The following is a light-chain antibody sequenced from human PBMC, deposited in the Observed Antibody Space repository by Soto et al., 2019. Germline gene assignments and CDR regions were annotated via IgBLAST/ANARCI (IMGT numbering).Light chain of an antibody. Sequence: QSALTQPASVSGSPGQSITISCTGTSSDVGSYNYVSWYQQHPGKAPKLMIYDVSNRPSGVSNRFSGSKSGNTASLTISGLQAKDEADYYCNSYTGSSTPYVFGTGTKVTVL. CDR3: NSYTGSSTPYV. CDR2: DVS. CDR1: SSDVGSYNY. J-gene: IGLJ1*01. V-gene: IGLV2-14*03.